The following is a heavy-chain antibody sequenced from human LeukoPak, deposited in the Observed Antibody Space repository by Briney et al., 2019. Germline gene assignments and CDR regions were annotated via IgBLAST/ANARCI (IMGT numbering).Heavy chain of an antibody. CDR1: GGSISSDY. V-gene: IGHV4-59*01. J-gene: IGHJ4*02. CDR3: ARSRRVLAGYYFDY. CDR2: SYYSGST. Sequence: SETLSLTCTVSGGSISSDYWGWVRQPPGKGLEWVGYSYYSGSTHYSPSLTSRVTLSVDTSKNQFSLKLPSVPAADTALYYCARSRRVLAGYYFDYWGQGTLGTVSP. D-gene: IGHD6-19*01.